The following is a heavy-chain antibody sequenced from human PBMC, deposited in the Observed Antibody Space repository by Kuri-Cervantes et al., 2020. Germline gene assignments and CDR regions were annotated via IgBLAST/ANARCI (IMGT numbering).Heavy chain of an antibody. Sequence: GGSLRLSCAASGFTFSSNSMNWVRQAPGKGLEWVSYISSSSSTIYYADSVKGRFTISRDNAKNSLYLQMNSLRAGDTAIYYCARGGGRVLPSAIGYAFDIWGQGTMVTVSS. CDR1: GFTFSSNS. V-gene: IGHV3-48*01. J-gene: IGHJ3*02. CDR3: ARGGGRVLPSAIGYAFDI. CDR2: ISSSSSTI. D-gene: IGHD2-2*01.